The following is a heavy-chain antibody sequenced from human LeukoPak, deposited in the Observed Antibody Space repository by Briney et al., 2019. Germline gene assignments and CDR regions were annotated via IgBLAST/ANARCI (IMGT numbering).Heavy chain of an antibody. V-gene: IGHV3-30*02. CDR1: GFTFSSYG. J-gene: IGHJ4*02. CDR2: IRYDGSNK. D-gene: IGHD3-3*01. Sequence: GGSLRLSCAASGFTFSSYGMHWVRQAPGKGLEWVAFIRYDGSNKYYADSVKGRFTISRDNSKNTLYLQMNSLRAEDTAVYYCAKGGYRPYYDFWSGYQIDYWGQRTLVTVSS. CDR3: AKGGYRPYYDFWSGYQIDY.